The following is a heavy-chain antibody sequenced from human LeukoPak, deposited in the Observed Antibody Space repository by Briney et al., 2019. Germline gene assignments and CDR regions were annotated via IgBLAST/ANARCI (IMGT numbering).Heavy chain of an antibody. V-gene: IGHV1-69*05. D-gene: IGHD4-17*01. J-gene: IGHJ4*02. CDR3: ARDRTVTTALDY. CDR2: IIPIFGTA. Sequence: SVKVSCKASGGTFSSYAISWVRQAPGQGLEWMGRIIPIFGTANYAQKFQGRVTITTDESTSTAYMELSSLRSEDTAVYYCARDRTVTTALDYWGQGTLVTVSS. CDR1: GGTFSSYA.